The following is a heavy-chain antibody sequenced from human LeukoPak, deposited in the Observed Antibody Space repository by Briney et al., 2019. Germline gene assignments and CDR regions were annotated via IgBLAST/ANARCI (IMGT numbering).Heavy chain of an antibody. CDR2: VYHSGST. Sequence: PSATLSLTCTFSGGSITTSNWWSWVSQPPGKGLEWIGEVYHSGSTTYNSSLKSRLTMSIDKSKNHFSLNLSSVTAADTAVYYCARRYYGSGTNYFDYWGQGTLVTVSS. D-gene: IGHD3-10*01. J-gene: IGHJ4*02. CDR3: ARRYYGSGTNYFDY. CDR1: GGSITTSNW. V-gene: IGHV4-4*02.